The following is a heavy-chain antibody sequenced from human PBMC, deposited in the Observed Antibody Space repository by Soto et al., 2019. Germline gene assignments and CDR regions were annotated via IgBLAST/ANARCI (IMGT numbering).Heavy chain of an antibody. V-gene: IGHV1-69*18. D-gene: IGHD3-9*01. CDR2: LIPMFGTT. CDR1: GGTFSSYS. Sequence: QVQLVQSGAEVKTPGSSVKVSCKASGGTFSSYSINWVRQAPGQGLEWMGRLIPMFGTTDYAQRFQGRVTFTADESTSTASMEVTNLTSEDTAVYYCARAVVLTFTRFYDMDVWGQGTTVIVSS. J-gene: IGHJ6*02. CDR3: ARAVVLTFTRFYDMDV.